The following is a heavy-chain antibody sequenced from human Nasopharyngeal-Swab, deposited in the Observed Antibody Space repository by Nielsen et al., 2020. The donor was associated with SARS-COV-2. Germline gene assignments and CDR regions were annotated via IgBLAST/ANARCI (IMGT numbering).Heavy chain of an antibody. CDR2: IYYSGST. D-gene: IGHD2-15*01. J-gene: IGHJ4*02. CDR3: ARRWDIRQPFDY. Sequence: SETLSLTCTVSGGSISSSSYYWGWIRQPPGKGLEWIGSIYYSGSTYYNPSLKSRVTISVDTSKNQFSLKLSSVTAADTAVYYCARRWDIRQPFDYWGQGTLVTVSS. V-gene: IGHV4-39*01. CDR1: GGSISSSSYY.